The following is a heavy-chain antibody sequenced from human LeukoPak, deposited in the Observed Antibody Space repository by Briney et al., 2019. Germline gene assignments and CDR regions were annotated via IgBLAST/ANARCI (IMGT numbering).Heavy chain of an antibody. D-gene: IGHD1-26*01. V-gene: IGHV1-2*02. Sequence: ASVKVSCKASGYTFTGYCMHWVRQAPGQGLEWMGWINPNSGGTNYAQKFQGRVTMTRDTSISTAYMELSRLRSDDTAVYYCARDLGEWELQVDYWGQGTLVTVSS. J-gene: IGHJ4*02. CDR3: ARDLGEWELQVDY. CDR2: INPNSGGT. CDR1: GYTFTGYC.